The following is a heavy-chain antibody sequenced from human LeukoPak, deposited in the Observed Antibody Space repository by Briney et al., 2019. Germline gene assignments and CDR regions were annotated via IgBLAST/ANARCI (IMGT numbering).Heavy chain of an antibody. CDR3: ATRLGLDYYYYYMDV. Sequence: GGSLRLSCAASGFTFDTYNFNWVRQAPGKGLEWVATIRSYSSYIHYADSVKGRFIISRDNAKNTLSLQMTSLRADDTAVYYCATRLGLDYYYYYMDVWGKGTTVTVSS. CDR1: GFTFDTYN. CDR2: IRSYSSYI. D-gene: IGHD3-16*01. J-gene: IGHJ6*03. V-gene: IGHV3-21*01.